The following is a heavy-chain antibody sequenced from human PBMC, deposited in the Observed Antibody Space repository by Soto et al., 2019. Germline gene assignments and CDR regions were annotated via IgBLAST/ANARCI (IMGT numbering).Heavy chain of an antibody. CDR3: AGPNWTYDNDAFDI. CDR2: INSDGSST. CDR1: GFTFSSYW. D-gene: IGHD1-7*01. J-gene: IGHJ3*02. Sequence: EVQLVESGGGLVQPGGSLRLSCAASGFTFSSYWMHWVRQAPGKGLVWVSRINSDGSSTSYADSVKGRFTISRDNAKNTLYLQINSLGAEDTAVYYCAGPNWTYDNDAFDIWGQGTMVTVSS. V-gene: IGHV3-74*01.